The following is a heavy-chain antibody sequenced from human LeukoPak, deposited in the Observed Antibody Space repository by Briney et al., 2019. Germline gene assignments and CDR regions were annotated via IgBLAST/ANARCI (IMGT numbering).Heavy chain of an antibody. V-gene: IGHV3-11*03. CDR2: ISSSSSYT. J-gene: IGHJ4*02. Sequence: QTGGSLRLSCVVSGIPFSDYYMNWIRKAPGKGLEWISYISSSSSYTDYADSVKGRFTISRDNAKSALYLQMHSLRLEDTAVYYCAAGTAADFWGQGTLVTVSS. CDR1: GIPFSDYY. CDR3: AAGTAADF. D-gene: IGHD6-13*01.